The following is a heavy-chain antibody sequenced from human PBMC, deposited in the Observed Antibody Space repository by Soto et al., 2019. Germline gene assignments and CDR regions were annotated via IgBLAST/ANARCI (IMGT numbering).Heavy chain of an antibody. V-gene: IGHV3-33*01. CDR1: GFTFSSYG. D-gene: IGHD3-3*01. Sequence: PGGSLRLSCAASGFTFSSYGMHWVRQAPGKGLEWVAVIWYDGSNKYYADSVKGRFTISRDNSKNTLYLQMNSLRAEDTAVYYCARDSRQGGEGGFWSGYRNYGMDVWGQGTTVTVSS. J-gene: IGHJ6*02. CDR2: IWYDGSNK. CDR3: ARDSRQGGEGGFWSGYRNYGMDV.